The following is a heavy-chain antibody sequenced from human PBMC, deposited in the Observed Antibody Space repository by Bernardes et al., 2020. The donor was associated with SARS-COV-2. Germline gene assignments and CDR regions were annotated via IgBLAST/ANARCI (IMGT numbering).Heavy chain of an antibody. CDR1: GFTFSGYG. J-gene: IGHJ6*03. D-gene: IGHD6-25*01. CDR3: AKDGSAASGYYFYMDV. V-gene: IGHV3-23*01. Sequence: GSLRLSCAASGFTFSGYGMSWVRQAPGKGLEWVAGITGIGDNTYYAESVKGRFTISRDNSQNTLYLQVSSLRAEDTAVYYCAKDGSAASGYYFYMDVWGKGATVTVSS. CDR2: ITGIGDNT.